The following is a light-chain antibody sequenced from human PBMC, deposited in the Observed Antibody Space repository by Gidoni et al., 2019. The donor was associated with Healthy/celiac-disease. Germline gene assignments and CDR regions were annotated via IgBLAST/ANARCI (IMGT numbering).Light chain of an antibody. Sequence: ELVLTQSPGTLSLSPGERATLSCRASQSVSSSSLAWYQQKPGQAHRLLIYGASSRATVIPDRFSGSGSGTDFTLTISRLEPEDVAVYSCQQYGSSPITFGQGTRLEIK. CDR2: GAS. V-gene: IGKV3-20*01. CDR1: QSVSSSS. CDR3: QQYGSSPIT. J-gene: IGKJ5*01.